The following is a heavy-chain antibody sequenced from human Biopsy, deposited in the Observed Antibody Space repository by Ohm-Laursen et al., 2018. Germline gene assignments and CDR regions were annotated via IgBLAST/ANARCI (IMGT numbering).Heavy chain of an antibody. CDR1: GFSISSYY. J-gene: IGHJ2*01. V-gene: IGHV4-59*08. D-gene: IGHD1-26*01. Sequence: PGTLSLTCTVSGFSISSYYWSWIRQPPGKGLEWVVYIYYTGSTNYNPSLKSRVTTSVDTSMNHLSLRLTSVTAADTAVYYCARHAPSYSGSYWRYFDLWGRGTLVTVSS. CDR2: IYYTGST. CDR3: ARHAPSYSGSYWRYFDL.